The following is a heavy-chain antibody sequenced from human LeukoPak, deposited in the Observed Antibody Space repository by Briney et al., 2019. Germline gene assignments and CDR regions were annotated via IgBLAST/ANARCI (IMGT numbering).Heavy chain of an antibody. Sequence: GGSLRLSCEASGFTFSTYTMSWVRQAPGKGLEWLSCITSSTYYADSVKGRFTISRDNAKNSIYLQMNSLRAEDTAVYYCARARYFGSGTYHDYWGQGTLVTVAS. CDR2: ITSST. J-gene: IGHJ4*02. CDR1: GFTFSTYT. D-gene: IGHD3-10*01. V-gene: IGHV3-48*01. CDR3: ARARYFGSGTYHDY.